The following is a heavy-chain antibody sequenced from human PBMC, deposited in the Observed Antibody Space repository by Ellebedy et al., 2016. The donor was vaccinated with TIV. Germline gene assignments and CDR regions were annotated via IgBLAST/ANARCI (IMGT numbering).Heavy chain of an antibody. Sequence: GESLKISCKGSGYSFTSYWISWVRQMPGKGLEWMGIIYPGDSDTRYSPSFQGQVTISADKSISTAYLQMNSLKTEDTAVYYCTREPLYGSGQTYYFDYWGQGTLVTVSS. D-gene: IGHD3-10*01. CDR2: IYPGDSDT. J-gene: IGHJ4*02. V-gene: IGHV5-51*01. CDR1: GYSFTSYW. CDR3: TREPLYGSGQTYYFDY.